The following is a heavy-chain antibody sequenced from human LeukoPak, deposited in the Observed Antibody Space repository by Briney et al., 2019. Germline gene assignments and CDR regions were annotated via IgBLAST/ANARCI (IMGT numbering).Heavy chain of an antibody. CDR3: ARDNVGVITNRFYYYYYMDV. CDR1: GGTFSSYA. Sequence: VASVKVSCKASGGTFSSYAINWVRQATGQGLEWMGWMNPNSGNTGYAQKFQGRVTMTRNTSISTAYMELSSLRSEDTAVYYCARDNVGVITNRFYYYYYMDVWGKGTTVTVSS. V-gene: IGHV1-8*02. J-gene: IGHJ6*03. D-gene: IGHD3-22*01. CDR2: MNPNSGNT.